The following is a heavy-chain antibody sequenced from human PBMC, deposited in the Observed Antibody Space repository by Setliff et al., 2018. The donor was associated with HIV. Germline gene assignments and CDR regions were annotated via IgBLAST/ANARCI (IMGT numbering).Heavy chain of an antibody. V-gene: IGHV1-18*01. D-gene: IGHD4-17*01. Sequence: GASVKVSCKASGYNFTNYGIGWVRQAPGQGLEYLGWIGTYSGNTDYAQNLQGRVTMTTDKSTSTAYMELRSLRSDDTAVYYCARGQYGDELFDYWGQGTLVTVSS. CDR1: GYNFTNYG. J-gene: IGHJ4*02. CDR3: ARGQYGDELFDY. CDR2: IGTYSGNT.